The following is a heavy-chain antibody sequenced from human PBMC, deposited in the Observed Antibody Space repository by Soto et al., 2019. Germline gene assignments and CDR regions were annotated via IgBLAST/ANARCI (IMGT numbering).Heavy chain of an antibody. J-gene: IGHJ4*02. D-gene: IGHD3-16*01. V-gene: IGHV3-23*01. CDR1: GFTFSSYA. Sequence: EVQLLESGEGLVQPGGSLRLSCAVSGFTFSSYAMSWVRQAPGQGLEWVSAISGSGGSTYYLGSVKGRFTISRDNSKNTLYLQMNSLRGEDTAVYYCAREVHWSLKAYDYWGQGTLVTVSS. CDR3: AREVHWSLKAYDY. CDR2: ISGSGGST.